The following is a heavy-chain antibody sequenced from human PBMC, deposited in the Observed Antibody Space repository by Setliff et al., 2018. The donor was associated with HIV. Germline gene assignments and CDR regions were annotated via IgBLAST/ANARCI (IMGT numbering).Heavy chain of an antibody. D-gene: IGHD6-19*01. CDR3: AKTNGWFLIDY. J-gene: IGHJ4*02. CDR2: IRNDASNT. CDR1: GFTFSHYG. Sequence: PGGSLRLSCAASGFTFSHYGMHWVRQAPGKGLEWVTFIRNDASNTYYADSVKGRSTISRDDSKNTLFLQMDSLRPEDTALYYCAKTNGWFLIDYWGQGTLVTVSS. V-gene: IGHV3-30*02.